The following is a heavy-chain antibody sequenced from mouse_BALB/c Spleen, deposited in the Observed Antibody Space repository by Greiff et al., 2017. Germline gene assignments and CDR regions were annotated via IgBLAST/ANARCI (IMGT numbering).Heavy chain of an antibody. V-gene: IGHV1-7*01. D-gene: IGHD1-1*01. CDR3: ARSAVVATCDY. CDR2: INPSTGYT. CDR1: GYTFTSYW. Sequence: QVQLKQSGAELAKPGASVKMSCKASGYTFTSYWMHWVKQRPGQGLEWIGYINPSTGYTEYNQKFKDKATLTADKSSSTAYMQLSSLTSEDSAVYYCARSAVVATCDYWGQGTTLTVSS. J-gene: IGHJ2*01.